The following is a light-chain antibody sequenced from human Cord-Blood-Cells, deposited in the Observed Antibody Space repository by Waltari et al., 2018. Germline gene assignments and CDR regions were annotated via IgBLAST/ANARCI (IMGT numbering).Light chain of an antibody. CDR2: EVS. J-gene: IGLJ1*01. CDR3: CSYAGSSTDV. CDR1: SSDVGSYNL. V-gene: IGLV2-23*02. Sequence: QSALTQPASVSGSPGQSITISCTGTSSDVGSYNLVSWYQQHPGKAPKLMIYEVSKRPSGVPNRFSGSKSGNTSSLTISGLQAEDEADYYCCSYAGSSTDVFGTGTKVTVL.